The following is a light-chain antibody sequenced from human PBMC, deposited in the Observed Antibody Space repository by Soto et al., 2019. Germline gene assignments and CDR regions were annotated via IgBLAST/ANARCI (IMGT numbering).Light chain of an antibody. CDR1: QDITTY. CDR3: QQYNNLPFT. CDR2: DVS. J-gene: IGKJ5*01. Sequence: EIPMTQSPCSLSASTGDRVTITCRAAQDITTYFAWYQQKQGQAPRLLMYDVSTMATGVPARFSGCGSGTEFTLSISSLQSDDFAVYYCQQYNNLPFTFGHGTRLEIK. V-gene: IGKV3-15*01.